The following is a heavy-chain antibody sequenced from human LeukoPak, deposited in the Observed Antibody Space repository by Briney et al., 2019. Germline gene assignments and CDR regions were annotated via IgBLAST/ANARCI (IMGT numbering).Heavy chain of an antibody. V-gene: IGHV3-21*01. Sequence: PGGSLRLSCAASGFTFSSYSMNWVRQAPGKGLEWVSSISSSSSYIYYADSVKGRFTISRDNAKNSLYLQMNSLRAEDTAVYYCARDRPYYYDSRGYFDYWGQGTLVTVSS. D-gene: IGHD3-22*01. J-gene: IGHJ4*02. CDR3: ARDRPYYYDSRGYFDY. CDR2: ISSSSSYI. CDR1: GFTFSSYS.